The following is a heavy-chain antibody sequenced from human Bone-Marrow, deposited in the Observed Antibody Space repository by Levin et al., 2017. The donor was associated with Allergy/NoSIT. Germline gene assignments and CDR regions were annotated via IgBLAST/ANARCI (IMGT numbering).Heavy chain of an antibody. J-gene: IGHJ1*01. CDR3: ATPYTSTYSFQR. CDR2: IFYSGNT. V-gene: IGHV4-39*01. CDR1: GVSISNSDYF. D-gene: IGHD3-16*01. Sequence: PGGSLRLSCTVSGVSISNSDYFWGWIRQPPGKGLEWIGNIFYSGNTNYKPSLKSRVTISIDTSTNQFSLKLTSVTAADTAMYYCATPYTSTYSFQRWGQGTLVAVSS.